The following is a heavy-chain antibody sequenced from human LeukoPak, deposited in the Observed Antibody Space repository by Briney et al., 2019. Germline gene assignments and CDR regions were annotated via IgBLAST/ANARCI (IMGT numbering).Heavy chain of an antibody. CDR2: INTRGTTI. CDR1: GFTFSSYE. J-gene: IGHJ3*02. CDR3: ARDLWVATIFPGAFDI. V-gene: IGHV3-48*03. D-gene: IGHD5-24*01. Sequence: GGSLRLSCAASGFTFSSYEMNWVRQAPGKGLEWVSYINTRGTTIYYADSVEGRFTISRDNAKNSLYLQMNSLRAEDTAVYYCARDLWVATIFPGAFDIWGQGTMVTVSS.